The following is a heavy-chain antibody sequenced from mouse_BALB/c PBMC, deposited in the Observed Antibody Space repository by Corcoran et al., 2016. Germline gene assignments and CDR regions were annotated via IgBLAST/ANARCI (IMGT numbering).Heavy chain of an antibody. V-gene: IGHV9-1*02. CDR3: ARARFGDY. CDR2: INTYTGEP. Sequence: QSQLLRAGPGLKERGETVKIACKAPGYTFRNYGMNWVKQAPGNGLRWMGGINTYTGEPTYADDFKGRFAFSLETSASTAYLQINNLKNEDMATYFCARARFGDYWGQGTTLTVS. D-gene: IGHD3-1*01. J-gene: IGHJ2*01. CDR1: GYTFRNYG.